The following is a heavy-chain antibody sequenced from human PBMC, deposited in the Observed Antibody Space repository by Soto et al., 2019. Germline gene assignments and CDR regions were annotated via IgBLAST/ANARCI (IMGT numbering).Heavy chain of an antibody. D-gene: IGHD3-22*01. CDR3: ASTYYYDSSGYGIHY. CDR2: FDPEDGET. J-gene: IGHJ4*02. V-gene: IGHV1-24*01. Sequence: ASVKVSCKVSGYTLTELSMHWVRQAPGKGREWMGGFDPEDGETIYAQKFQGRVTMTEDKSTDTAYMELSSLRSEDTAVYYCASTYYYDSSGYGIHYWGQGTLVNVSS. CDR1: GYTLTELS.